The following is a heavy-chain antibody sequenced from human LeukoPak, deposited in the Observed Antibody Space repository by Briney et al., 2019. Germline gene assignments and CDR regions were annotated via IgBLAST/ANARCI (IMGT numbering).Heavy chain of an antibody. Sequence: ASVKVSCKASGYTFTNYAISWVRQAPGQGLEWMGWISGYNGKTNYAQKLQGRVTMTTDTSTSTVYMDLRSLRSDDTAVYYCARDVGEGYCSGGSCPDYWGQGTLVTVSS. J-gene: IGHJ4*02. V-gene: IGHV1-18*01. CDR2: ISGYNGKT. CDR1: GYTFTNYA. CDR3: ARDVGEGYCSGGSCPDY. D-gene: IGHD2-15*01.